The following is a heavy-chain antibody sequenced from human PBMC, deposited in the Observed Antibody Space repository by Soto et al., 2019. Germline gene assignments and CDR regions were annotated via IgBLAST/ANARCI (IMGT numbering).Heavy chain of an antibody. CDR2: IWYDGSNK. J-gene: IGHJ3*02. D-gene: IGHD2-15*01. CDR1: GFTFSSYG. CDR3: ARAMVVAATFDI. Sequence: GSLRLSCAASGFTFSSYGMHWVRQAPGKGLEWVAVIWYDGSNKYYADSVKGRFTISRHNSKNTLYLQMNSLRAEDTAVYYCARAMVVAATFDIWGQGTMVTVSS. V-gene: IGHV3-30*19.